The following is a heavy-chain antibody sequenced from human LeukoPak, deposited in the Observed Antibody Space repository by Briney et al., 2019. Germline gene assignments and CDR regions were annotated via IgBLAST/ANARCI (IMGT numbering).Heavy chain of an antibody. J-gene: IGHJ4*02. CDR1: GFTFSNAW. CDR2: IWYDGSKT. D-gene: IGHD3-22*01. V-gene: IGHV3-33*08. Sequence: GGSLRLSCAASGFTFSNAWMSWVRQAPGKGLEWVAFIWYDGSKTYYADSVKGRFTISRDNPKNTLYLQVNSRRAEDTAVYFCARQGYRSGYYFPFDYWGQGTLVTVSS. CDR3: ARQGYRSGYYFPFDY.